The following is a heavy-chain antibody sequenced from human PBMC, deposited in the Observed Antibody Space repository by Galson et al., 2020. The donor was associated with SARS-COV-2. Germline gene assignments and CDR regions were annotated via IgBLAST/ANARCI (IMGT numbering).Heavy chain of an antibody. J-gene: IGHJ4*02. CDR1: GFTVSSNY. CDR3: VRDLRDGYTLGHAY. V-gene: IGHV3-53*01. D-gene: IGHD5-12*01. CDR2: IYSGGNT. Sequence: GGSLRLSCAASGFTVSSNYMSWVRQAPGKGLEWVSVIYSGGNTYYADSVKGRFTISRDNSKNTLYLQMNSLRAEDTAVYYCVRDLRDGYTLGHAYWGQGTLVTVSS.